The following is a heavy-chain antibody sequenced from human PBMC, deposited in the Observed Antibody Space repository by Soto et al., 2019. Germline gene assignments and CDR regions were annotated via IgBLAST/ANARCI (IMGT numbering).Heavy chain of an antibody. J-gene: IGHJ3*02. CDR3: ARDEQQLGDAFDI. CDR2: IIPIFGTA. Sequence: ASVKVSCKASGGTFSSYAISWVRQAPGQGLEWMGGIIPIFGTANYAQKFQGRVTITADKSTSTAYMELSSLRSEDTAVYYCARDEQQLGDAFDIWGQGTMATFS. D-gene: IGHD6-13*01. CDR1: GGTFSSYA. V-gene: IGHV1-69*06.